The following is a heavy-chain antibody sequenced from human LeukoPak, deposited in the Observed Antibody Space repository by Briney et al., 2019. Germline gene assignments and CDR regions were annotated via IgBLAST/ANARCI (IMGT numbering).Heavy chain of an antibody. D-gene: IGHD3-22*01. J-gene: IGHJ4*02. Sequence: GGSLRLSCAASGFTFSSYVMSWVRQAPGKGLEWVSAISGSGGSTDYADSVKGRFTISRDNSKNTLYVQVNSLGTEDTAAYYCAKGSYYDSSGSFYFDYWGQGTLVTVSS. V-gene: IGHV3-23*01. CDR1: GFTFSSYV. CDR3: AKGSYYDSSGSFYFDY. CDR2: ISGSGGST.